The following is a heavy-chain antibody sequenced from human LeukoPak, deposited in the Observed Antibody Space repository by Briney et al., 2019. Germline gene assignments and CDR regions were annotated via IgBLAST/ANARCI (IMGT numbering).Heavy chain of an antibody. J-gene: IGHJ3*02. D-gene: IGHD2-21*01. CDR2: LYYSGST. Sequence: SEPLSLPCTVSGGPISGYYWSWIRQPPGKGLEWIGYLYYSGSTNYNPSLKTRVTISVDTSKNQFSLKLSSVTAADTAVYYCARRNIVVISASWAFDIWGQGTMVTVSS. CDR3: ARRNIVVISASWAFDI. CDR1: GGPISGYY. V-gene: IGHV4-59*08.